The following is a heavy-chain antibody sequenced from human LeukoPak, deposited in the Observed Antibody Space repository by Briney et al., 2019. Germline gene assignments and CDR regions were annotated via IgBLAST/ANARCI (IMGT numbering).Heavy chain of an antibody. D-gene: IGHD6-19*01. J-gene: IGHJ4*02. V-gene: IGHV3-23*01. CDR2: ISGSGAGT. CDR1: RFTFSTYV. CDR3: AKRLTGSVAGYDY. Sequence: GGALRLSCVASRFTFSTYVMTWVGQAPGRGLEWVSAISGSGAGTYYADSVKGRFTISRDNSKNTLYLQMNSLRGEETAVYYCAKRLTGSVAGYDYWGQGTLVTVSS.